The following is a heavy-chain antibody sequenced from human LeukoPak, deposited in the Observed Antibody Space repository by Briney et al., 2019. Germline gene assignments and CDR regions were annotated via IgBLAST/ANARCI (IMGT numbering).Heavy chain of an antibody. Sequence: GESLKISCKGFGYSFTTSWIGWVRQMPGKGLEWMGIIYPGDSDTRYSPSFQGQVTISVDKSISTAYLQWSSLKASDTAMYHCATARFCSGGACYAEHWGQGTLVTVSS. CDR2: IYPGDSDT. CDR3: ATARFCSGGACYAEH. V-gene: IGHV5-51*01. CDR1: GYSFTTSW. D-gene: IGHD2-15*01. J-gene: IGHJ4*02.